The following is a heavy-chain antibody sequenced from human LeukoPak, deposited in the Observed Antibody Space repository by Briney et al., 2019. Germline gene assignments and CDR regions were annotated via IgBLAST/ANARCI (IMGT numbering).Heavy chain of an antibody. D-gene: IGHD3-22*01. CDR3: AKKSQDSSGYYYYYYGMDV. J-gene: IGHJ6*02. V-gene: IGHV3-23*01. Sequence: GGSLRLSCAASGSTFSSYAMSWVRQAPGKGLEWVSAISGSGGSTYYADSVKGRFTISRDNSKNTLYLQMNSLRAEDTAVYYCAKKSQDSSGYYYYYYGMDVWGQGTTVTVSS. CDR2: ISGSGGST. CDR1: GSTFSSYA.